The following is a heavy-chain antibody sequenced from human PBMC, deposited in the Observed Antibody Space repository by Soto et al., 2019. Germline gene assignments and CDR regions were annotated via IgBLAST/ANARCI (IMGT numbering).Heavy chain of an antibody. D-gene: IGHD3-9*01. Sequence: GESLKISCKGSGYSFTSYWISWVRQMPGKGLEWMGRIDPSDSYTNYSPSFQGHVTISADKSISTAYLQWSILKAADTAMYYCVRGGFSSGHCYFDYWGQATLLTVFS. CDR1: GYSFTSYW. CDR2: IDPSDSYT. CDR3: VRGGFSSGHCYFDY. J-gene: IGHJ4*02. V-gene: IGHV5-10-1*01.